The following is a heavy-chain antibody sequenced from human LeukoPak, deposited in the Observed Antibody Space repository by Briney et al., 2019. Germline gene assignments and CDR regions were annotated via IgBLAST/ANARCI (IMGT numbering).Heavy chain of an antibody. Sequence: GESLQISCKCSGSSFTTYWIGWVRPLPGKGLEWMGIVYPGDSDTIYSPSFQGQVTISADKSISTAYLQWNSRKASDTAIYYCARYGRGVGASRDWFDPWGQGTLVTVSS. D-gene: IGHD3-10*02. CDR3: ARYGRGVGASRDWFDP. J-gene: IGHJ5*02. CDR1: GSSFTTYW. V-gene: IGHV5-51*01. CDR2: VYPGDSDT.